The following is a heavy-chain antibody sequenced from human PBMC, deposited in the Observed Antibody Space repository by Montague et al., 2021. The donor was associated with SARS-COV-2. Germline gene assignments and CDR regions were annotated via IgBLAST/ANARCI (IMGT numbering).Heavy chain of an antibody. CDR3: ARERSADYYDGSGYHSYKYGMDV. CDR1: GGSVSSGSYY. D-gene: IGHD3-22*01. CDR2: IYTSGSS. J-gene: IGHJ6*02. Sequence: TLSLTCTVSGGSVSSGSYYWSWIRQPAGKGLVWIGWIYTSGSSNYNLSLKSRVTISADTCKNQFALKVSSVTAADTAVYYCARERSADYYDGSGYHSYKYGMDVWGQGTTVTVSS. V-gene: IGHV4-61*02.